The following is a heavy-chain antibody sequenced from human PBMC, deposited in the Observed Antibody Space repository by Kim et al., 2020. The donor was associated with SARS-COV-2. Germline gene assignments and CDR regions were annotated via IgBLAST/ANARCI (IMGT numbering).Heavy chain of an antibody. D-gene: IGHD2-15*01. Sequence: SETLSLTCTVSGASISSYYWSWIRQPPGKGLEWIGYLYYSGSTNYNPSLKSRVTISVDTSKNHFSLKLRSVTAADTAVYYCARHGQTGSVVAAQRHFDYWGQGTLVTVSS. CDR3: ARHGQTGSVVAAQRHFDY. V-gene: IGHV4-59*08. CDR1: GASISSYY. J-gene: IGHJ4*02. CDR2: LYYSGST.